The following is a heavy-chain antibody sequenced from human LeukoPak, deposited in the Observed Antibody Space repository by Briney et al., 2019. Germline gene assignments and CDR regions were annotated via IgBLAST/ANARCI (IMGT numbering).Heavy chain of an antibody. CDR2: INPNSGGT. J-gene: IGHJ4*02. CDR3: ARGYCSGGSCRPGY. Sequence: GASVKVSCKASGYTFTAYYMHWVRQAPGQGLEWMGWINPNSGGTNYAQKFQGRVTMTRDTSISTAYMELSRLRSDDTAVYYCARGYCSGGSCRPGYWGQGTLVTVSS. D-gene: IGHD2-15*01. CDR1: GYTFTAYY. V-gene: IGHV1-2*02.